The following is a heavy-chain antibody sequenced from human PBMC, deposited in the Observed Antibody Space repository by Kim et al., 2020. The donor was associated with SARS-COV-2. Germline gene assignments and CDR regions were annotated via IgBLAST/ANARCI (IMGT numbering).Heavy chain of an antibody. CDR2: ISWNSGSI. CDR1: GFTFGDYA. D-gene: IGHD4-4*01. V-gene: IGHV3-9*01. J-gene: IGHJ3*02. Sequence: SLRLSCAASGFTFGDYAMHWVRQAPGKGLEWVSGISWNSGSIGYADSVKGRFTISRDNAKNSLYLQMNSLRAEDTALYYCAKDVDYTLGRDDAFDIWGQGTMVTVSS. CDR3: AKDVDYTLGRDDAFDI.